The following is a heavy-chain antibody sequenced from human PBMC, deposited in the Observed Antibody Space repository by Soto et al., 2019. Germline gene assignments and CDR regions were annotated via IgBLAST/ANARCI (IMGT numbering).Heavy chain of an antibody. D-gene: IGHD3-10*01. CDR1: GYTFTGYY. Sequence: ASVKVSCKASGYTFTGYYMHCVRQAPGQRLEWMGWINAGNGNTKYSQKFQGRVTITRDTSASTAYMELSSLRSEDTAVYYCARSRYYGSGSYFDYWGQGALVTVSS. V-gene: IGHV1-3*01. CDR3: ARSRYYGSGSYFDY. J-gene: IGHJ4*02. CDR2: INAGNGNT.